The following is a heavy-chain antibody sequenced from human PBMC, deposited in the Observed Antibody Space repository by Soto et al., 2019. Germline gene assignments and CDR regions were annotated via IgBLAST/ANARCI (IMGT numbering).Heavy chain of an antibody. D-gene: IGHD4-17*01. CDR1: GGTFSSYA. CDR3: ARGEYPVTTVTTGGSYGMDV. V-gene: IGHV1-69*12. Sequence: QVQLVQSGDEVKKPGSSVKVSCKASGGTFSSYAISWVRQAPGQGREWMGGIIPIFGTANYAQKCQGRVTITADESTSTAYMELSSLRSEDTAVYYCARGEYPVTTVTTGGSYGMDVWGQGTTVTVSS. CDR2: IIPIFGTA. J-gene: IGHJ6*02.